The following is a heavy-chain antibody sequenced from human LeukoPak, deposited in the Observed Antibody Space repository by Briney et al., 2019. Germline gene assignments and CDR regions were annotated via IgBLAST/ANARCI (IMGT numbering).Heavy chain of an antibody. Sequence: GRSLRLSCAASGFTFSSYGMHWVRQAPGKGLEWVATISHDGSNKYYADSVKGRFTISRDNSKYTLYLQMNSLRAEDTAVYYCAAGYYFGDYWGQGTLVTVSS. D-gene: IGHD3-22*01. J-gene: IGHJ4*02. CDR2: ISHDGSNK. CDR1: GFTFSSYG. V-gene: IGHV3-30*03. CDR3: AAGYYFGDY.